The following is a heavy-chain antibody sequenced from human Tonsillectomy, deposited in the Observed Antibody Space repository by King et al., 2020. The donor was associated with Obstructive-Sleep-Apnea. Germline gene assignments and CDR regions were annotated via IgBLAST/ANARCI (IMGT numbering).Heavy chain of an antibody. CDR2: ITYDGSSE. J-gene: IGHJ4*02. CDR1: GFTFSSYA. Sequence: VQLVESGGGVVQPGRSLRLSCAASGFTFSSYAIHWVRQAPVRGLEWVALITYDGSSEYYADSVKGRFTISRDNSKNTLYLQMNSLRVEDTAVFYCARGYGGNSASFDYWGQGTLVTVSS. V-gene: IGHV3-30*04. D-gene: IGHD4-23*01. CDR3: ARGYGGNSASFDY.